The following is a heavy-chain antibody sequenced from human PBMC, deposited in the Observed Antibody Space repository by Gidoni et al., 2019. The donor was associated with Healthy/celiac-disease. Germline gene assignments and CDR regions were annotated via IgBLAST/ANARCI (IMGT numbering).Heavy chain of an antibody. CDR2: INHSGST. Sequence: QVQLQQWGAGLLKPSETLSLTCAVYGGSFSGYYWSWIRQPPGKGLEWIGEINHSGSTNYNPSLKSRVTISVDTSKNQFSLKLSSVTAADTAVYYCARGGELELRLNYYGMDVWGQGTTVTVSS. V-gene: IGHV4-34*01. CDR3: ARGGELELRLNYYGMDV. J-gene: IGHJ6*02. CDR1: GGSFSGYY. D-gene: IGHD1-7*01.